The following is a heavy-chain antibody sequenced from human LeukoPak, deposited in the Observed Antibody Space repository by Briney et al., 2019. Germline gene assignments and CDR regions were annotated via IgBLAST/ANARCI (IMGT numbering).Heavy chain of an antibody. Sequence: GGSLRLSCAASGFTFSNYPMHWVRQAPGKGLEWVAVISYDGTNKFYVDPVKGRFTISRDNSKTLYLQMNSLRADDTAVYYCARDWADGYNSLDHWGQGALVTVSS. V-gene: IGHV3-30*04. D-gene: IGHD5-24*01. J-gene: IGHJ4*02. CDR3: ARDWADGYNSLDH. CDR2: ISYDGTNK. CDR1: GFTFSNYP.